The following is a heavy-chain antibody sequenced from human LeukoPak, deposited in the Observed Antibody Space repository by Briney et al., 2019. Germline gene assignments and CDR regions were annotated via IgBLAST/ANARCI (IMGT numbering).Heavy chain of an antibody. CDR3: AKGSGWYWKYFDY. V-gene: IGHV3-23*01. CDR1: GFTFSSYA. CDR2: ISGSGGST. J-gene: IGHJ4*02. D-gene: IGHD6-19*01. Sequence: GGSLRLSCAASGFTFSSYAMSWVRQAPGRGLGWVLAISGSGGSTYYADSVKGRFTISRDNSKNTLYLQMNSLRAEDTAVYYCAKGSGWYWKYFDYWGQGTLVTVSS.